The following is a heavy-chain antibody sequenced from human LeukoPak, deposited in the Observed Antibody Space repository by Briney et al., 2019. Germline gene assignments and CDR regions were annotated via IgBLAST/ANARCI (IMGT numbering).Heavy chain of an antibody. CDR1: GGSISSYY. CDR2: IYYSGST. D-gene: IGHD2-2*01. CDR3: ARETGDCSSTSCPPGGFDP. J-gene: IGHJ5*02. V-gene: IGHV4-59*01. Sequence: SETLSLTCTVSGGSISSYYWSWIRQPPGKGLEWIGYIYYSGSTNYNPSLKSRVTISVDTSKNQFSLKLSSVTAADTAVYYCARETGDCSSTSCPPGGFDPWGQATLVTVSS.